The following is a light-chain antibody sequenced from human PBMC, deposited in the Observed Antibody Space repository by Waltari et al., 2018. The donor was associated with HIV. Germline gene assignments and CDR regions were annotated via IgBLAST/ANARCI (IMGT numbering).Light chain of an antibody. CDR2: GDA. V-gene: IGLV1-40*01. J-gene: IGLJ2*01. CDR3: QSYDRSLSGVI. CDR1: TSNIRAGYH. Sequence: QSVLTQLPSVSGAPGQRVTISCTGNTSNIRAGYHVHWYQQLPGTAPKPLIYGDANRPSGVPDRFSGSTSGTSASLAITGLRAEDECDYYCQSYDRSLSGVIFGGGTKLTVL.